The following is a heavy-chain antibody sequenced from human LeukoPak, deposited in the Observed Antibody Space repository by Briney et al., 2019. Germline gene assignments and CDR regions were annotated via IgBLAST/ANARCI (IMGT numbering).Heavy chain of an antibody. V-gene: IGHV1-69*13. Sequence: SVKVSCKASGGTFSSYAISWVRQAPGQGLEWMGGIIPIFGTANYAQKFQGRVTITADESTSTAYMELSSLRSVDTAVYYCARGAAAGREAYYYYYYMDVWGKGTTVTVSS. CDR1: GGTFSSYA. J-gene: IGHJ6*03. D-gene: IGHD6-13*01. CDR3: ARGAAAGREAYYYYYYMDV. CDR2: IIPIFGTA.